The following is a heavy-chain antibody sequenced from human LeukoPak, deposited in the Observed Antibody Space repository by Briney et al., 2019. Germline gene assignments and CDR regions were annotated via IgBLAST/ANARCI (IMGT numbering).Heavy chain of an antibody. Sequence: PSETLSLTCTVSGGSSSSYYWSWIRQPAGKGLEWIGYIYYSGSTNYNPSLKTRVTISVDTSKTQFSLKLSSVTAADTAVYYCARKGSSGWIFDYWGQGTLVTVSS. CDR1: GGSSSSYY. D-gene: IGHD6-19*01. CDR2: IYYSGST. J-gene: IGHJ4*02. CDR3: ARKGSSGWIFDY. V-gene: IGHV4-59*08.